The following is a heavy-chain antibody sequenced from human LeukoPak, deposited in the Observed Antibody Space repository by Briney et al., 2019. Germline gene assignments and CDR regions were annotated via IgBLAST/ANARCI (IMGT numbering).Heavy chain of an antibody. CDR2: INHSGST. Sequence: PSETLSLTCAAYGGSFSGYYWSWIRQPPGKGLEWIGEINHSGSTNYNPSLKSRVTISVDTSKNQFSLKLSSVTAADTAVYYCARTGGTRYYYDSSGYSNWFDPWGQGTLVTVSS. CDR3: ARTGGTRYYYDSSGYSNWFDP. CDR1: GGSFSGYY. J-gene: IGHJ5*02. V-gene: IGHV4-34*01. D-gene: IGHD3-22*01.